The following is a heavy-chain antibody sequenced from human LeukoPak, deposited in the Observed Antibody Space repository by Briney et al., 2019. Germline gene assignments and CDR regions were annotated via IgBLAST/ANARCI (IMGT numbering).Heavy chain of an antibody. Sequence: ASVKVSCKASGYTFTGYYMHWVRQAPGQGLEWMGWINPNSGGTNYAQKFQGWVTMTRDTSISTAYMELSRLRSDDTAVYYCARDCSGGSCGIDYWGQGTLVTVSS. CDR1: GYTFTGYY. CDR2: INPNSGGT. J-gene: IGHJ4*02. D-gene: IGHD2-15*01. CDR3: ARDCSGGSCGIDY. V-gene: IGHV1-2*04.